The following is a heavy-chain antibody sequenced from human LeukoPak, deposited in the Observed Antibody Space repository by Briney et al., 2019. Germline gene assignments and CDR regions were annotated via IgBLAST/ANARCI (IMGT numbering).Heavy chain of an antibody. CDR1: GFTFSSYA. V-gene: IGHV3-23*01. Sequence: PGGSLRLSCAAPGFTFSSYAMSWVRQAPGKGLEWVSSISGSDGSTYYADSVKGRFTISRDNSKNTLYLQMNSLRAEDTAVYYCARAGNTRFDYWGQGTLVTVSS. J-gene: IGHJ4*02. CDR2: ISGSDGST. CDR3: ARAGNTRFDY. D-gene: IGHD2/OR15-2a*01.